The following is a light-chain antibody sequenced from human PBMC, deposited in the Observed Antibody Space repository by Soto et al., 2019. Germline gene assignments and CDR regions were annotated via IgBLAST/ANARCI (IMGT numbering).Light chain of an antibody. CDR3: QSYDRSLSGSYV. Sequence: QSVVTQPPSVSGAPGQRVTISCTGSNSNIGAGYDVHWYQHIPGTAPKLLIYGNNNRPSGVPGRFSGSNSGTSASLAITGLQAEDEAEYYCQSYDRSLSGSYVFGTGTKVTVL. CDR1: NSNIGAGYD. V-gene: IGLV1-40*01. CDR2: GNN. J-gene: IGLJ1*01.